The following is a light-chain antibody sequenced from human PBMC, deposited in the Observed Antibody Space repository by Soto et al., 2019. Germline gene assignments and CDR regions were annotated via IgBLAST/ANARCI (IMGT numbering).Light chain of an antibody. CDR2: DVS. J-gene: IGLJ1*01. CDR1: SSDVGGYNY. CDR3: CSFAGSSVV. V-gene: IGLV2-11*01. Sequence: QSVLTQPRSVSGSPGQSVTISCTGTSSDVGGYNYVSWYQQHPGKAPKLMIYDVSNRPSGVPDRFSGSKSGNTASLTISGLQAEDEADYHCCSFAGSSVVFGTGTKLTVL.